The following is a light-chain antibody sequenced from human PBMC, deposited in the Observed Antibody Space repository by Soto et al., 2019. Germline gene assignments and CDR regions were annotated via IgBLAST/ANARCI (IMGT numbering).Light chain of an antibody. CDR1: SSDVGGYNY. V-gene: IGLV2-14*01. CDR2: EVS. Sequence: QSVLTQPASVSGSPGQSITISCTGTSSDVGGYNYFSWYQQHPGKAPKLMIYEVSNRPSGVSNRFSGSKSGNTASLTISGLQAEDEADYYCSSYTSSSTLYVFGPGTKLNVL. CDR3: SSYTSSSTLYV. J-gene: IGLJ1*01.